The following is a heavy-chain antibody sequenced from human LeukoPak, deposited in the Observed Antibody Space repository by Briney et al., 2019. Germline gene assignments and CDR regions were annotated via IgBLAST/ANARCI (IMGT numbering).Heavy chain of an antibody. CDR3: ARQQLSQLYYFDY. CDR2: IYYSGST. V-gene: IGHV4-59*01. CDR1: GGPISSYY. D-gene: IGHD6-13*01. J-gene: IGHJ4*02. Sequence: SETLSLTCTVSGGPISSYYWSWIRQPPGKGLEWIGYIYYSGSTNYNPSLKSRVTISVDTSKNQFSLKLSSVTAADTAVYYCARQQLSQLYYFDYWGLGTLVTVSS.